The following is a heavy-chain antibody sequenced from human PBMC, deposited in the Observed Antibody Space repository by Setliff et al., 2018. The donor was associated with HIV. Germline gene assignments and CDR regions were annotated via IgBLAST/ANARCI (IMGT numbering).Heavy chain of an antibody. CDR3: APPPRGGPGFSY. CDR1: GFTFRSYA. CDR2: IWYDGSNK. Sequence: GGSLRLSCAASGFTFRSYAMNWVRQAPGKGLEWVAVIWYDGSNKYYADSVKGRFTISRDNSKNMLYLQMNSLRDEDTAVYYCAPPPRGGPGFSYWGQGTLVTVSS. J-gene: IGHJ4*02. D-gene: IGHD3-10*01. V-gene: IGHV3-33*01.